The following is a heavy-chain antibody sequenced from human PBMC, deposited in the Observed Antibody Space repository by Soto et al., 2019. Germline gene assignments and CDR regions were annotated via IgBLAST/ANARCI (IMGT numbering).Heavy chain of an antibody. Sequence: ASRKSSCKASGHTFTSYDINWERQATGQGLEWMGWMNPNSGNTGYAQKFQGRVTMTRNTSISTAYMELSSLRSGDTAVYYCARDWPLWGQRIVVVIASFAYCGKGTLAPLAS. V-gene: IGHV1-8*01. CDR3: ARDWPLWGQRIVVVIASFAY. CDR2: MNPNSGNT. CDR1: GHTFTSYD. J-gene: IGHJ4*02. D-gene: IGHD2-21*01.